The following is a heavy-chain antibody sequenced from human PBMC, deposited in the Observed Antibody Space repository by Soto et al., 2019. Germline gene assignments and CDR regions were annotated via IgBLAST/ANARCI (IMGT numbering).Heavy chain of an antibody. D-gene: IGHD3-3*01. CDR2: MNPNSGST. V-gene: IGHV1-8*01. J-gene: IGHJ6*03. Sequence: GASVKVSCKASGYTFTSYDINWVRQATGQGLEWMGWMNPNSGSTGYAQKFQGRVTMTRNTSISTAYMELSSLRSEDTAVYYCARGNVLRSYYYYMDVWGKGTTVTVS. CDR1: GYTFTSYD. CDR3: ARGNVLRSYYYYMDV.